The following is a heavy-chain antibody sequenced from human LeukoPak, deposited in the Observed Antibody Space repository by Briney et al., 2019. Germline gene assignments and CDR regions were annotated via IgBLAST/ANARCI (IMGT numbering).Heavy chain of an antibody. Sequence: SETLSLTCTVSGGSISSSSYYWGWIRQPPGKGLEWIGSIYYSGSTYYNPSLKSRVTISVDTSKNQFSLNLSSVTAADTAVYYCARKIVAYCTGDCYADAFDIWGQGTMVTVSS. D-gene: IGHD2-21*02. CDR2: IYYSGST. V-gene: IGHV4-39*07. CDR3: ARKIVAYCTGDCYADAFDI. J-gene: IGHJ3*02. CDR1: GGSISSSSYY.